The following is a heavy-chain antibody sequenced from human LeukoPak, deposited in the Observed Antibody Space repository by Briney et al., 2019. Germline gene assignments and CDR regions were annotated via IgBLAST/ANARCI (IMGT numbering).Heavy chain of an antibody. D-gene: IGHD5-18*01. Sequence: PGGSLRLSCAASGFTVSSNYMSWVRQAPGKGLEWVSVIYSGGSTYYADSVKGRFTISRDNSKNTLYLQMNSLRAEDTAVYYCARNSYRAGDAFDIWGQGTMVTVSS. J-gene: IGHJ3*02. CDR3: ARNSYRAGDAFDI. V-gene: IGHV3-53*01. CDR1: GFTVSSNY. CDR2: IYSGGST.